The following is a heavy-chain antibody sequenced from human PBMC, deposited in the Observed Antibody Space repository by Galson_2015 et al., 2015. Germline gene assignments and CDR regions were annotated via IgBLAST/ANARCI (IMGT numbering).Heavy chain of an antibody. J-gene: IGHJ6*03. CDR2: INHSGST. CDR1: GGSFSGYY. Sequence: LSLTCAVCGGSFSGYYWSWIRQPPGKGLEWIGEINHSGSTNYNPSLKSRVTISVDTSKNQFSLKLSSVTAADTAVYYCARDSQYCSSTSCPPAAYYYYMDVWGKGTTVTVSS. CDR3: ARDSQYCSSTSCPPAAYYYYMDV. D-gene: IGHD2-2*01. V-gene: IGHV4-34*01.